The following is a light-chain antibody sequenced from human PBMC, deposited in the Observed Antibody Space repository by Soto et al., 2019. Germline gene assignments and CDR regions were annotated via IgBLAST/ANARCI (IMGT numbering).Light chain of an antibody. CDR2: DVS. J-gene: IGLJ2*01. CDR3: SSYTSISTVV. Sequence: QSALTQPASVSGSPGQSITVSCTGTSSDVGGYNYVSWYQQHPGKAPKLMIYDVSNRPSGVPNRFSGSKSGNTASLIISGLQAEDEADYYCSSYTSISTVVFGGGTKVTVL. V-gene: IGLV2-14*01. CDR1: SSDVGGYNY.